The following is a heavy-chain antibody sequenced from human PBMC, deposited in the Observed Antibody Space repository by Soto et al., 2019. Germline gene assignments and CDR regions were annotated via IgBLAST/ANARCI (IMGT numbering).Heavy chain of an antibody. Sequence: SVKVSCKASGGTFSSYTISWVRQAPGQGLEWMGRIIPILGIANYAQKFQGRVTITADKSTSTAYMELSSLRSEDTAVYYCASGGGYSGYDYFNGMDVWGQGTTVTVSS. CDR3: ASGGGYSGYDYFNGMDV. J-gene: IGHJ6*02. CDR1: GGTFSSYT. V-gene: IGHV1-69*02. CDR2: IIPILGIA. D-gene: IGHD5-12*01.